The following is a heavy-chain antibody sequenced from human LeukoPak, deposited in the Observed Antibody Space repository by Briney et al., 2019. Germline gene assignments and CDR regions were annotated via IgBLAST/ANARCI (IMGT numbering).Heavy chain of an antibody. J-gene: IGHJ3*02. CDR2: IYYSGRT. D-gene: IGHD6-19*01. CDR3: ASRSGWGAFDI. V-gene: IGHV4-39*07. CDR1: GGSISSSIYY. Sequence: SETLSLTCTVSGGSISSSIYYWGWIRQPPGEGLEWIGSIYYSGRTYYNPSLKSRVTISVDASKNQFSLKLSSVTAADTAVYYCASRSGWGAFDIWGQGTMVTVSS.